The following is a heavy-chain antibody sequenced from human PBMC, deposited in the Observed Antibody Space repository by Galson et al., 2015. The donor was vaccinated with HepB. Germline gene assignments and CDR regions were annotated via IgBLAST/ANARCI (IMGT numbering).Heavy chain of an antibody. D-gene: IGHD1-1*01. J-gene: IGHJ4*02. CDR1: GFTFSSYG. Sequence: SLRLSCAASGFTFSSYGMHWVRQAPGKGLEWVAVISYDGSNKYYADSVKGRFTISRDNSKNTLYLQMNSLRAEDTAVYYCAKDLLSANWNLKAGALDYWGQGTLVTVSS. CDR3: AKDLLSANWNLKAGALDY. CDR2: ISYDGSNK. V-gene: IGHV3-30*18.